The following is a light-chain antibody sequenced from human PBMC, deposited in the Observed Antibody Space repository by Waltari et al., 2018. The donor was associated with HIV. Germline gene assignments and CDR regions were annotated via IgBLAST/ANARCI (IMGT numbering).Light chain of an antibody. CDR2: HVS. V-gene: IGLV2-14*03. Sequence: QSALTQPASVSGSPGQSITISCTGTSSDVGGYNYVSWYQQHPGKAPKLMIYHVSNRPSGVSNRFSGSKSGNPASLTISGLQAEDEADYYCTSYTSSNTLVIFGGGTKLTVL. J-gene: IGLJ2*01. CDR1: SSDVGGYNY. CDR3: TSYTSSNTLVI.